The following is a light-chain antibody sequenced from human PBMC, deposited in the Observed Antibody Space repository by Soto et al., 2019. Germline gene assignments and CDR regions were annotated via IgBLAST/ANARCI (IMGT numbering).Light chain of an antibody. CDR2: EVS. CDR3: SSYTSSSTLYV. V-gene: IGLV2-14*01. J-gene: IGLJ1*01. Sequence: QSALTQPASVSGSPGQSITISCTGTSSDVGGYNFVSWYQHHPGKAPQLMIFEVSNRPSGISYRFSGYKSGNSASLTISGLQAEDEADYYCSSYTSSSTLYVFGTGSKVTVL. CDR1: SSDVGGYNF.